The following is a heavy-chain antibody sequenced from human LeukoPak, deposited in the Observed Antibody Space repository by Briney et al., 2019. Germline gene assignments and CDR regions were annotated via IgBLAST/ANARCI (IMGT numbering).Heavy chain of an antibody. CDR1: GGSISSYY. J-gene: IGHJ5*02. D-gene: IGHD2-2*01. V-gene: IGHV4-59*01. CDR2: IYYGGST. Sequence: SETLSLTCTVSGGSISSYYLSWIRQPPGKGLEWIGYIYYGGSTNYNPPLKSRFTISVGPSKNQCSLKLSSVTAADTAVYYCARITPLTGDIVVVPAASGWFDPWGQGTLVTVSS. CDR3: ARITPLTGDIVVVPAASGWFDP.